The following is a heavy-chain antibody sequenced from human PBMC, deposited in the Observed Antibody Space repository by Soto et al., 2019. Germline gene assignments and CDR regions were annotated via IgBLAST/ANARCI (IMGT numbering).Heavy chain of an antibody. D-gene: IGHD5-12*01. CDR3: ASGMQLWLRRINTGYSG. V-gene: IGHV1-69*12. J-gene: IGHJ4*02. Sequence: QVQLVQSGAEVKKPESSVKVSCKAPGGTFSTYAISWVRQAPGQGVEWMGGIIPMFGTANYAQRFQDRVTIPADESTNTVYMELSSLRSEDTAVYFCASGMQLWLRRINTGYSGWGQGTLVTVSS. CDR1: GGTFSTYA. CDR2: IIPMFGTA.